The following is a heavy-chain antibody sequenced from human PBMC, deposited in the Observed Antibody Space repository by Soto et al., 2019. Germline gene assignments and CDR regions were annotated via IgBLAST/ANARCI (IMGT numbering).Heavy chain of an antibody. Sequence: SETLSLTCAVYGGSFSGYYWSWIRQPPGKGLEWIGEINHSGSTNYNPSLKSRVTISVDTSKNQFSLKLSSVTAADTAVYYCARGDGTVTTKYYMDVWGKGTTVTSP. CDR1: GGSFSGYY. V-gene: IGHV4-34*01. J-gene: IGHJ6*03. D-gene: IGHD4-17*01. CDR2: INHSGST. CDR3: ARGDGTVTTKYYMDV.